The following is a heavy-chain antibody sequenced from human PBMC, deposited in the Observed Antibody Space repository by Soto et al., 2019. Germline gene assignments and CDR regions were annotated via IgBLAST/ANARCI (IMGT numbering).Heavy chain of an antibody. CDR3: VHIVWSELFDY. J-gene: IGHJ4*02. CDR1: GFSLKFSTNGDG. V-gene: IGHV2-5*02. D-gene: IGHD3-10*01. CDR2: IYLDDNK. Sequence: QITLKESGPTLVKPTQTLTLTCTFSGFSLKFSTNGDGVGWIRQPPGKALEGLAFIYLDDNKRSSPSLNSRLTNPKDTSKNQVVLTMTNMDPVDTATYYCVHIVWSELFDYWGRGDLVTVSS.